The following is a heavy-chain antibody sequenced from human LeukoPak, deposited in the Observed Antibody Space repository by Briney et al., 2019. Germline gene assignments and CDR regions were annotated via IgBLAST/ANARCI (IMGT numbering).Heavy chain of an antibody. Sequence: PSETLSLTCTVSGGSISSSTYYWGWIRQPPGKGLEWIGTMYYSGSTYYNPSLKSRVTMSVDTSNNQFSLKLSSVTAANTAVYYCARQPEFSRSSNDSWGQGTLVTVSS. D-gene: IGHD6-6*01. J-gene: IGHJ4*02. V-gene: IGHV4-39*01. CDR2: MYYSGST. CDR1: GGSISSSTYY. CDR3: ARQPEFSRSSNDS.